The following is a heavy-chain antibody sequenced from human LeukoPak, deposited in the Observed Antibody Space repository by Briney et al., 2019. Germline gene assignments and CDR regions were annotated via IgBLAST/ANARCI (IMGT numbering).Heavy chain of an antibody. CDR2: IYYSGST. V-gene: IGHV4-59*01. D-gene: IGHD2-15*01. CDR3: ARGVCSGGSCRNWLDP. Sequence: SETLSLTCTVSGGSISSYYWSWIRQPPGKGLEWIGYIYYSGSTNYNPSLKSRVTISVDTSKNRFSLKLSSVTAADTAVYYCARGVCSGGSCRNWLDPWGQGTLVTVSS. J-gene: IGHJ5*02. CDR1: GGSISSYY.